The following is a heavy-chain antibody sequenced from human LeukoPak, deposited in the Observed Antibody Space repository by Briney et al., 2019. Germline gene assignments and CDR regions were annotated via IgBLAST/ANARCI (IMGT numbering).Heavy chain of an antibody. Sequence: GGSLRLSCAASGFTFSSYSMNWVRQAPGKGLEWVSYISRSSSTIYYADSVKGRFTISRDNAKNSLYLQMNSLRDEDTAVYYCARDSSGWPTYYYYGMDVWGQGTTVTVSS. D-gene: IGHD6-19*01. CDR1: GFTFSSYS. J-gene: IGHJ6*02. CDR2: ISRSSSTI. V-gene: IGHV3-48*02. CDR3: ARDSSGWPTYYYYGMDV.